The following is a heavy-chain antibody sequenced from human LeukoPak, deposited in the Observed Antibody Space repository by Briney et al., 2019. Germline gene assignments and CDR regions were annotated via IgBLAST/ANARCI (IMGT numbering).Heavy chain of an antibody. Sequence: SGTLSLTCTVTVSGDSVSSKSWSWIRQPPGKGLEWIGYIYTSGRTSYKPSLRSRVTISVDTSKNQFSLTPSSVTAADTAVYYCSVAGSWGQGTLVTVSS. D-gene: IGHD2-15*01. J-gene: IGHJ4*02. CDR2: IYTSGRT. CDR1: GDSVSSKS. CDR3: SVAGS. V-gene: IGHV4-4*09.